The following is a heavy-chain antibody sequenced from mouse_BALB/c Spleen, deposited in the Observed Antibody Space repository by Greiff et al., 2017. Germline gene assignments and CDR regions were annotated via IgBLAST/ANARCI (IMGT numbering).Heavy chain of an antibody. CDR1: GFTFSSYA. CDR3: ARGKEIYYDYDEGYFDY. J-gene: IGHJ2*01. Sequence: EVQLVESGGGLVKPGGSLKLSCAASGFTFSSYAMSWVRQTPEKRLEWVASISSGGSTYYPDSVKGRFTISRDNARNILYLQMSSLRSEDTAMYYCARGKEIYYDYDEGYFDYWGQGTTLTVSS. CDR2: ISSGGST. V-gene: IGHV5-6-5*01. D-gene: IGHD2-4*01.